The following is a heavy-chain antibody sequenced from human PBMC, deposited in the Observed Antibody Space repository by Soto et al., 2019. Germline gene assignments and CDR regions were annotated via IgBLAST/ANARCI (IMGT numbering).Heavy chain of an antibody. J-gene: IGHJ3*02. Sequence: ASVKVSCKASGYTFTSYYMHWVRQAPGQGLEWMGVINPSGGSTSYAQKFQGRVTMTRDTSTSTVYMELSSLRSEDTAVYYCAVRGAAMIVGSDDAFDIWGQGTMVTVSS. CDR3: AVRGAAMIVGSDDAFDI. CDR2: INPSGGST. D-gene: IGHD3-22*01. CDR1: GYTFTSYY. V-gene: IGHV1-46*01.